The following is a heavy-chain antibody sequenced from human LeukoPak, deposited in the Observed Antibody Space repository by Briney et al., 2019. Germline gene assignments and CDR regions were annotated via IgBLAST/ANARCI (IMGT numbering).Heavy chain of an antibody. CDR3: ARTPSDYSSGWYDY. J-gene: IGHJ4*02. D-gene: IGHD6-19*01. Sequence: SETLFLTCTVSGGSISSYYWSWIRQPAGKGLEWIGRIYTSGSTNYNPSLKSRVTMSVDTSKNQFSLKLSSVTVADTAVYYCARTPSDYSSGWYDYWGQGTLVTVSS. CDR1: GGSISSYY. V-gene: IGHV4-4*07. CDR2: IYTSGST.